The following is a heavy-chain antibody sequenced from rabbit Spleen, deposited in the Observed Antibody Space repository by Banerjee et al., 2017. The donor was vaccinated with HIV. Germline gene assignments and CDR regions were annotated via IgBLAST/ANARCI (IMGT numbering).Heavy chain of an antibody. D-gene: IGHD8-1*01. CDR1: GVSLNDKDV. Sequence: EQLEESGGGLVKPEGSLTLTCKASGVSLNDKDVMCWVRQAPGKGLEWIACINIVTGKSVYASWAKGRFMMSRTSSTTVTLQMTSLTAADTATYFCARDTGSSFSSYGMDLWVPGTLVTVS. CDR2: INIVTGKS. CDR3: ARDTGSSFSSYGMDL. J-gene: IGHJ6*01. V-gene: IGHV1S45*01.